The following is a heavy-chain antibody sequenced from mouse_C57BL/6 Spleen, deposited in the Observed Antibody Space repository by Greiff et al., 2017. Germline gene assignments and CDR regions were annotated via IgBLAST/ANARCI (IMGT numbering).Heavy chain of an antibody. CDR2: INPSTGGT. Sequence: VQLQQSGPELVKPGASVKISCKASGYSFTGYYMNWVKQSPEKSLEWIGEINPSTGGTTYNQKFKAKATLTVDKSSSTAYMQRKSLTSEDSAVYYCARGAMVTTGHFDDWGQGTTLTVSS. J-gene: IGHJ2*01. V-gene: IGHV1-42*01. D-gene: IGHD2-2*01. CDR3: ARGAMVTTGHFDD. CDR1: GYSFTGYY.